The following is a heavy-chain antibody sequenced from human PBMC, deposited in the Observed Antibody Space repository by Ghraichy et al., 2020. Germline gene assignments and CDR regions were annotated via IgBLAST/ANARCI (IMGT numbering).Heavy chain of an antibody. D-gene: IGHD3-3*01. CDR3: ATGGTIFGVVIPPPFDY. Sequence: GGSLRLSCVASGFTFSSYAMNWVRQAPGKRLEWVSTISGSGGSTYYADSVKGRFTISRDNSKNTLYLQMNSLRAEDTAVYYCATGGTIFGVVIPPPFDYWGQGTLVTVSS. V-gene: IGHV3-23*01. CDR2: ISGSGGST. J-gene: IGHJ4*02. CDR1: GFTFSSYA.